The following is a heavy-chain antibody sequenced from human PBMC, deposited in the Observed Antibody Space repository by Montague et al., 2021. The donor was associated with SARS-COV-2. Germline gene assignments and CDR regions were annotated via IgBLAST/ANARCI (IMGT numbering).Heavy chain of an antibody. V-gene: IGHV4-39*07. D-gene: IGHD3-16*01. CDR1: GGSISSSSYY. CDR2: ILYSGST. CDR3: ARDGGTVITFLGVGYLRGRSNWFDP. J-gene: IGHJ5*02. Sequence: SETLSLTCTVSGGSISSSSYYWGWIRQPPGKGLEWIGNILYSGSTFYNPSLKSRVTISVDTSKNQFSLKLSSVTAADTAVYYCARDGGTVITFLGVGYLRGRSNWFDPWGQGTLVTVSS.